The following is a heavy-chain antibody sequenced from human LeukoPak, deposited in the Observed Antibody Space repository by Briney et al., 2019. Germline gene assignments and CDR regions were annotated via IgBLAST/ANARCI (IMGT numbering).Heavy chain of an antibody. V-gene: IGHV3-9*01. CDR1: GFTFDDYA. CDR2: ISWNSGSI. Sequence: PGGSLRLSCAASGFTFDDYAMHWVRQAPGKGLEWVSGISWNSGSIGYADSVKGRFTISRDNAKNSLYLQMNSLRAEDTAVYYCARGRRDGYNTWFDPWGQGTLVTVSS. D-gene: IGHD5-24*01. J-gene: IGHJ5*02. CDR3: ARGRRDGYNTWFDP.